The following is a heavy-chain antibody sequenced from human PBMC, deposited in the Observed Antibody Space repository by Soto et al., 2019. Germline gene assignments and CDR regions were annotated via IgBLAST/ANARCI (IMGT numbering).Heavy chain of an antibody. J-gene: IGHJ5*02. Sequence: EVQLVESGGGLVQPGGSLRLSCAASGFTFSASDMHWVRQAAGKGLEWVSAIGTLHDTYYPDSVKGRFTISRDNAKNSLYLQMKSLRAGDTVVYYCARQASYWHGGGGWLDPWGQGTLVTVSS. V-gene: IGHV3-13*01. D-gene: IGHD2-8*02. CDR2: IGTLHDT. CDR3: ARQASYWHGGGGWLDP. CDR1: GFTFSASD.